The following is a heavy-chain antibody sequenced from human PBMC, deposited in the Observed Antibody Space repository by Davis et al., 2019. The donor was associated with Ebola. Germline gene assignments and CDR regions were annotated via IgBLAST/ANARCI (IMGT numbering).Heavy chain of an antibody. J-gene: IGHJ6*02. CDR3: AGHSRWDYGSGIRYFYGMDV. Sequence: PGGSLRLSCNGSASSSTSYWIGWVRQMPGKGLEWMGIIYPGDSDTRYSPSFQGQVTISADKSISTAYVQWSSLKASDPAMYYCAGHSRWDYGSGIRYFYGMDVWGQGTTVTVSS. CDR2: IYPGDSDT. D-gene: IGHD3-10*01. CDR1: ASSSTSYW. V-gene: IGHV5-51*01.